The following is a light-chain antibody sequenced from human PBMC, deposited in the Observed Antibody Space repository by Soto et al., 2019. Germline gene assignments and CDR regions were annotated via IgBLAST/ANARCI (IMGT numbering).Light chain of an antibody. CDR1: QIVSYSY. V-gene: IGKV3-20*01. Sequence: ESVLTQSPGTLSLSPGERATLXXRASQIVSYSYIAWYQQKPGQAPXVLMYGASNRATGIPDRFSGSGSGTDFTLTISRLEPEDFAVYYCQQYESSRTFGQGTKVDIK. CDR2: GAS. CDR3: QQYESSRT. J-gene: IGKJ1*01.